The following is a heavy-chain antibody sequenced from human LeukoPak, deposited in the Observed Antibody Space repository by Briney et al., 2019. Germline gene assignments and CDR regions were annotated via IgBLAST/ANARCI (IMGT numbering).Heavy chain of an antibody. V-gene: IGHV4-30-4*08. D-gene: IGHD3-3*01. CDR1: GGSLSSGDYY. CDR3: AYYDVWSGDPAFDM. CDR2: IYYSGST. Sequence: SETLSLTCTVSGGSLSSGDYYWSWIRQPPGKGLEWLGYIYYSGSTYYNPSLKSRVTISVDTSKNQFSLKLSSVTGADTAVYYCAYYDVWSGDPAFDMWGQGTMVTVSS. J-gene: IGHJ3*02.